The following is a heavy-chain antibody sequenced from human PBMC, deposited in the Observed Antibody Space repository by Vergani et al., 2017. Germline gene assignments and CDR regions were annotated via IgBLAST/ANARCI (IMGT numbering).Heavy chain of an antibody. Sequence: QVQLQESGPGLVKPSQTLSLTCTVSGGSISSGGYYWSWIRQHPGKGLEWIVYIYYSGSTYYNPSLKSLVTISVDTSKNQFSLKLSSVTAADTAVYYCARLMVYAPANFDYWGQGTLVTVSS. V-gene: IGHV4-31*01. CDR3: ARLMVYAPANFDY. CDR1: GGSISSGGYY. D-gene: IGHD2-8*01. CDR2: IYYSGST. J-gene: IGHJ4*02.